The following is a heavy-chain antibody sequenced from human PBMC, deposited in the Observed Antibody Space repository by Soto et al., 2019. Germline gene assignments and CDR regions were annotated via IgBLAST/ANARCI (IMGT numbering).Heavy chain of an antibody. D-gene: IGHD1-1*01. V-gene: IGHV1-18*01. J-gene: IGHJ4*02. Sequence: QVHLVQSGAEVKKPGASVKVSCKGSGYAFTTYGITWVRQAPGQGLEWMGWISAHNGNTNYAQKLQGRVTVTRDTSTTTAYVELRRLRSDDTAVYYWARGGYGDYWGQGARVTVSS. CDR3: ARGGYGDY. CDR1: GYAFTTYG. CDR2: ISAHNGNT.